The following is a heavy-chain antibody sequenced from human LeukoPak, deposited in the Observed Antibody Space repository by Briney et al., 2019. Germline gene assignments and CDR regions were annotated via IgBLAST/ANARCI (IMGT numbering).Heavy chain of an antibody. J-gene: IGHJ4*02. Sequence: ASVKVSCKASGYTFTGYYMHWARQAPGQGLEWMGWINPNSGGTNYAQQFQGRVTMTRDTSISTAYMELSRLRSDDTAVYYCARGGIVGATDLGYWGQGTLVTVSS. D-gene: IGHD1-26*01. CDR2: INPNSGGT. V-gene: IGHV1-2*02. CDR1: GYTFTGYY. CDR3: ARGGIVGATDLGY.